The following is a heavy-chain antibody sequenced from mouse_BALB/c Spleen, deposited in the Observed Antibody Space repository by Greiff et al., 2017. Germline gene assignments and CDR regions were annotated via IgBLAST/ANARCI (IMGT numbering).Heavy chain of an antibody. V-gene: IGHV5-4*02. CDR1: GFTFSDYY. CDR3: ARGVLITGAMDY. Sequence: EVKVVESGGGLVKPGGSLKLSCAASGFTFSDYYMYWVRQTPEKRLEWVATISDGGSYTYYPDSVKGRFTISRDNAKNNLYLQMSSLKSEDTAMYYCARGVLITGAMDYWGQGTSVTVSS. D-gene: IGHD2-4*01. J-gene: IGHJ4*01. CDR2: ISDGGSYT.